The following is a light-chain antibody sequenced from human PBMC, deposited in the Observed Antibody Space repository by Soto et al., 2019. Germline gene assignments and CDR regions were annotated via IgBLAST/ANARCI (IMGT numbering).Light chain of an antibody. CDR3: QQYNNRPLT. V-gene: IGKV3-15*01. CDR2: GAS. J-gene: IGKJ4*01. Sequence: TQSPSSLSASVGDRVTITCRASQNVRSILAWYQQKPGQAPRLLIYGASTRVTGIPAGFSGGGSGTEFTLTISNLQSEDFAVYYCQQYNNRPLTFGGGTKVDIK. CDR1: QNVRSI.